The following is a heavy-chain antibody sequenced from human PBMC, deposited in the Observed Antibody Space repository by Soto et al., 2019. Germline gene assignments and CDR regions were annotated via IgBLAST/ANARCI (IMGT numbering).Heavy chain of an antibody. Sequence: ASVKVSCKASGYTFTSYGISWVRQAPGQGLEWMGWISAYNGNTNYAQKLQGRVTMTTDTSTSTAYMELRSLRSDDTAVYYCARGDRYWNHVLVASVAFDIWGQGTMVTVSS. J-gene: IGHJ3*02. CDR2: ISAYNGNT. D-gene: IGHD1-1*01. CDR3: ARGDRYWNHVLVASVAFDI. V-gene: IGHV1-18*01. CDR1: GYTFTSYG.